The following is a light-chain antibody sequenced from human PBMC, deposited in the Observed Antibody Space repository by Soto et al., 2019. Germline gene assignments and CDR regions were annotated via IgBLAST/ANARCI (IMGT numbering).Light chain of an antibody. J-gene: IGKJ5*01. V-gene: IGKV3-11*01. Sequence: EIVLTQSPATLSLSPGERATLSCRTSQSVSKYLAWYQQKPGRAPRLLIYDASSRATGIPARFIGSGSGTDVTLTISSLEPEDFAIYYCQQRSNWPITFGQGTRLEIK. CDR2: DAS. CDR1: QSVSKY. CDR3: QQRSNWPIT.